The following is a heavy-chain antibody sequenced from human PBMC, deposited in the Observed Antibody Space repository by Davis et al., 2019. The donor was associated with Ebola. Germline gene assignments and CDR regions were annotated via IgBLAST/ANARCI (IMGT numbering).Heavy chain of an antibody. CDR1: CGSMNTGVYL. CDR3: ARLDSQRYFDY. Sequence: MPSETLSLTCTLSCGSMNTGVYLWGWVRPPPGLGLEWIGCSYYSGSTYYNPSLKSRVTISVDTSNNQFSLKLNSVTAADTAMYYCARLDSQRYFDYWGQGTLVTISS. V-gene: IGHV4-39*01. J-gene: IGHJ4*02. CDR2: SYYSGST. D-gene: IGHD3/OR15-3a*01.